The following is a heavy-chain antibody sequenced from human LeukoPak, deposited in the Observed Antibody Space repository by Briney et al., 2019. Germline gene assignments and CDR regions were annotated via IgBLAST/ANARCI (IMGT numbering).Heavy chain of an antibody. CDR3: ATDYGLYYFDH. Sequence: ASVKVSCKASGYTFTSYDINWVRQATGQGLEWMGWMNPNSGNTGYAQKFQGRVTMTEDTSTDTAYMELSSLRSGDTAVYYCATDYGLYYFDHWGQGTLVTVPS. CDR2: MNPNSGNT. D-gene: IGHD3-10*01. CDR1: GYTFTSYD. V-gene: IGHV1-8*01. J-gene: IGHJ4*02.